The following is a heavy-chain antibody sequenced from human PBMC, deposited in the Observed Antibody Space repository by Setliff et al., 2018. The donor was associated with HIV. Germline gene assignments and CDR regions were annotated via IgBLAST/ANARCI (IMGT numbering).Heavy chain of an antibody. CDR2: IDSSGTT. Sequence: PAETLSLTCTVSGRAIDSTSYNWGWISQPPEQGLEWIGSIDSSGTTYYTPSLTRLVTISVDRSRNQFSLTLSSVTAADTATYYCASRGIVEVTISMHDEYCVHWGHGTLVTVSS. J-gene: IGHJ1*01. CDR3: ASRGIVEVTISMHDEYCVH. D-gene: IGHD2-15*01. V-gene: IGHV4-39*01. CDR1: GRAIDSTSYN.